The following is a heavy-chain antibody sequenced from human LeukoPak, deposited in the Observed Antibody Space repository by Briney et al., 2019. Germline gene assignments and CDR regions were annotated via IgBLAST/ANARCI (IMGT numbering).Heavy chain of an antibody. V-gene: IGHV3-74*01. CDR1: GFTFSSDW. CDR2: INRDGRST. CDR3: ARVDDYLWGS. J-gene: IGHJ4*02. D-gene: IGHD3-16*01. Sequence: GGSLRLSCAASGFTFSSDWMHWVRQAPGKGLVWVSRINRDGRSTTYADSVKGRFTISRDNAKNTLYLQMNSLRAEDTAVYYCARVDDYLWGSRGQGTLVTVSS.